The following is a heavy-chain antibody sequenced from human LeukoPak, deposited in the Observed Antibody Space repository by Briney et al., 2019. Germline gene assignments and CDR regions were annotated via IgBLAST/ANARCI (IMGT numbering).Heavy chain of an antibody. Sequence: GASVKVSCKASGYTFTSYYMHWVRQAPGQGLEWMGIINPSGGSTTYAQKFQGRVTLTRDTSTSTVYMELSSLRSDDTAVYYCARDRGITMAGTPGSYWGQGTLVTVSS. CDR2: INPSGGST. CDR1: GYTFTSYY. CDR3: ARDRGITMAGTPGSY. J-gene: IGHJ4*02. D-gene: IGHD6-19*01. V-gene: IGHV1-46*01.